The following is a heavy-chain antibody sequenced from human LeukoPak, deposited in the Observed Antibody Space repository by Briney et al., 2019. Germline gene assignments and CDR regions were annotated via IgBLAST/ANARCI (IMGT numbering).Heavy chain of an antibody. CDR2: ISSSGSTI. V-gene: IGHV3-48*03. CDR3: ARDAGVAGTPYYYYYMDV. Sequence: GGSLRLSCAASGFTFNSYEMNWVRQAPGKGLEWVSYISSSGSTIYYADSVKGRFTISRDNAKNSLYLQMNSLRAEDTAVYYCARDAGVAGTPYYYYYMDVWGKGTTVTIS. CDR1: GFTFNSYE. J-gene: IGHJ6*03. D-gene: IGHD6-19*01.